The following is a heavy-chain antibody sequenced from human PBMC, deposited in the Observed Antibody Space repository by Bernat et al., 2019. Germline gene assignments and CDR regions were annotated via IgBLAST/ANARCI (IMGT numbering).Heavy chain of an antibody. J-gene: IGHJ4*02. Sequence: EVQLLESGGGLVQPGGSLRLSCAASGFTFSSYAMSWVRQAPGKGLEWVSVIYSGGSTYYADTLKGRFTITRDKSKNTLYLQMNSLRAEDTAVYYCASGGPESKWLGVDWGQRTLVAVSS. CDR2: IYSGGST. CDR3: ASGGPESKWLGVD. D-gene: IGHD6-19*01. CDR1: GFTFSSYA. V-gene: IGHV3-66*01.